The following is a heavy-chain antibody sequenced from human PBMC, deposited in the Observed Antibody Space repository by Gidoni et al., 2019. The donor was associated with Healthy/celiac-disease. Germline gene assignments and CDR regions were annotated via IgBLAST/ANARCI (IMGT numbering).Heavy chain of an antibody. CDR1: GYSFTSYW. D-gene: IGHD1-26*01. CDR3: ARHGLAVWELPSIDY. CDR2: IYLGDSDT. Sequence: EVQLVQSGAEVKKPGESLKISCKGSGYSFTSYWIGWVRQMPGKGLEWMGIIYLGDSDTRYSPSFQGQVTISADKSISTAYLQLSSLKSSDTAMYYCARHGLAVWELPSIDYWGQGTLVTVSS. V-gene: IGHV5-51*01. J-gene: IGHJ4*02.